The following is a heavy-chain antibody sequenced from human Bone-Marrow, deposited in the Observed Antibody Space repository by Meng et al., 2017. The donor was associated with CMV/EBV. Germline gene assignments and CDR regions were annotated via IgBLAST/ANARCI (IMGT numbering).Heavy chain of an antibody. CDR3: VRDGHSWNFDY. D-gene: IGHD6-13*01. Sequence: GESLKISCTASGFTFSDYWMHWVRQTPGKGLLWVSRIKGVGSHTIYGDSVKGRFTISRDNAKNTLYLQMNTLRVEDTAVYYCVRDGHSWNFDYWGQGSLVTGSS. CDR1: GFTFSDYW. J-gene: IGHJ4*02. CDR2: IKGVGSHT. V-gene: IGHV3-74*01.